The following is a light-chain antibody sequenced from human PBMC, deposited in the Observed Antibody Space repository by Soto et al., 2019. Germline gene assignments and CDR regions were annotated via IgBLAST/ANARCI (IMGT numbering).Light chain of an antibody. CDR3: QQSYSILT. V-gene: IGKV1-39*01. CDR1: QSISSY. CDR2: GAS. J-gene: IGKJ4*01. Sequence: DIQMTQSPSSLSASVGDRVTITCRASQSISSYLNWYQQKPGKGPKLLIYGASSLESGVPSRFSGSGSGTDFTLTINXLQPEDFATYYCQQSYSILTFGGGTKVDIK.